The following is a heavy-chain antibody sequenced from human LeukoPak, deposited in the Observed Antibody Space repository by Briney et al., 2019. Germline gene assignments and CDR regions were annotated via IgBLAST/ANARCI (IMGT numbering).Heavy chain of an antibody. V-gene: IGHV1-69*13. Sequence: SVKVSRKASGGTFSSYAISWVRQAPGQGLEWMGGIIPIFGTANYAQKFQGRVTITADESTSTAYMELSSLRSEDTAVYYCARIDIVVVPAATGPAADYYYGMDVWSQGTTVTVSS. CDR1: GGTFSSYA. CDR2: IIPIFGTA. J-gene: IGHJ6*02. D-gene: IGHD2-2*01. CDR3: ARIDIVVVPAATGPAADYYYGMDV.